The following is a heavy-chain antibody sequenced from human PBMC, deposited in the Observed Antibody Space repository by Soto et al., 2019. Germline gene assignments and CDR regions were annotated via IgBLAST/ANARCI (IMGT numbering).Heavy chain of an antibody. Sequence: QVQLVQSGAELKKPGSSVKVSCKTSGGTLSSYTISWVRQPPGRGLEWMGRIIPILGVTTYAQKFQDRVTITADKSTSTAYMELSSLRSEDTAVYYCARDPDSYDSSGYCFEFWGQGTLVTVSS. CDR3: ARDPDSYDSSGYCFEF. V-gene: IGHV1-69*08. J-gene: IGHJ4*02. CDR1: GGTLSSYT. CDR2: IIPILGVT. D-gene: IGHD3-22*01.